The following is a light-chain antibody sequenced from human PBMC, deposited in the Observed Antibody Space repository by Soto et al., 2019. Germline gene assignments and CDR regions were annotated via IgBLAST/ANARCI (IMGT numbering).Light chain of an antibody. Sequence: EIVLTQSPGTLSLSPGERATLSCRASQSVSSSYLAWYQQKPGQAPRLLIYGASSRATGIPDRFSGSGSGAGFTLPISRLEPEDFAVYYCQHYGSSLRTFGQGTKVEIK. V-gene: IGKV3-20*01. CDR2: GAS. CDR1: QSVSSSY. CDR3: QHYGSSLRT. J-gene: IGKJ1*01.